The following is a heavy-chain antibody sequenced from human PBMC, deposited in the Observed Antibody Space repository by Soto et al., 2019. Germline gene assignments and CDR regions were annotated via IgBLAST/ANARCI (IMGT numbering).Heavy chain of an antibody. CDR1: GGSLSGYY. CDR2: INHSGST. J-gene: IGHJ6*02. V-gene: IGHV4-34*01. Sequence: SETLSLTRAVYGGSLSGYYWSWIRQPPGKGLEWIGEINHSGSTNYNPSLKTRVTISVDTSKNQFSLKLSSVTAADTAVYYCARETGTSSAEGQYYYYYGMDVWGQGTTVTVSS. CDR3: ARETGTSSAEGQYYYYYGMDV. D-gene: IGHD6-6*01.